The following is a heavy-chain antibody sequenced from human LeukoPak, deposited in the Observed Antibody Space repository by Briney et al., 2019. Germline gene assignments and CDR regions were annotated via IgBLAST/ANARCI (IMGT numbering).Heavy chain of an antibody. CDR1: GFTFSNSA. V-gene: IGHV3-23*01. CDR3: ARDSLWMEDRFDY. J-gene: IGHJ4*02. Sequence: PGGSLRLSCAASGFTFSNSAMTWVRQSPGKGLEWVSDISASGDTTHYADSVKGRFTISRDNSKHTLYLQMNSLRAEDTAVYYCARDSLWMEDRFDYWGQGTLVTVSS. CDR2: ISASGDTT. D-gene: IGHD2-21*01.